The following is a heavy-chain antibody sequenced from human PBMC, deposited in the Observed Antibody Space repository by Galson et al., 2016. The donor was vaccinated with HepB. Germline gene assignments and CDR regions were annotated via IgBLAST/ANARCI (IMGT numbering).Heavy chain of an antibody. CDR1: GDSVSSKSAA. V-gene: IGHV6-1*01. D-gene: IGHD2-15*01. Sequence: CAISGDSVSSKSAAWNWIRHSPSRGLGWLGRTYHTSNWYSDYAVSVKSRITINPDTSKNQFSLQLNSVTPEGTAVYYCARGHLVVPFSFYFDFWGQGTLVTVSS. CDR2: TYHTSNWYS. CDR3: ARGHLVVPFSFYFDF. J-gene: IGHJ4*02.